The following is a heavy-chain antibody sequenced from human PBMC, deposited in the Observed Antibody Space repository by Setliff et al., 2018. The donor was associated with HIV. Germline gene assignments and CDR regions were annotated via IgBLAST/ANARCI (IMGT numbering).Heavy chain of an antibody. Sequence: PSETLSLTCSVSGGSISSSSHYWGWIRHPPGKGLQWLGNIFYTGTTYYNPSLKRRLTISVDTSNNQFSLKLSSVTAADTAVYYCARRVGIASVPPVAIRAFDNWGQGSLVTVSS. J-gene: IGHJ4*02. D-gene: IGHD2-2*02. V-gene: IGHV4-39*01. CDR3: ARRVGIASVPPVAIRAFDN. CDR1: GGSISSSSHY. CDR2: IFYTGTT.